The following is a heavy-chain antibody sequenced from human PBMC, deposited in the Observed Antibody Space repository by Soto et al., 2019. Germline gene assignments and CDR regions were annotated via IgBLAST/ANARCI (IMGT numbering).Heavy chain of an antibody. D-gene: IGHD3-10*01. Sequence: KASETLSLTCTVSGGSISSTTYFWGWIRQPPGKGLEWIGSISYSGSTFYNPSLKSRVTISVETSKSQFSLKLSSMTAADTAVYYCARHYYGSGSYLPTFEYWGQGTVVTVSS. CDR1: GGSISSTTYF. CDR2: ISYSGST. CDR3: ARHYYGSGSYLPTFEY. V-gene: IGHV4-39*01. J-gene: IGHJ4*02.